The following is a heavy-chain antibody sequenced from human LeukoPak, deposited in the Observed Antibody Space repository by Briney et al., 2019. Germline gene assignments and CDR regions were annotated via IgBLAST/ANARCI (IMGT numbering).Heavy chain of an antibody. CDR2: IKQDGSEK. CDR1: GFTLRDYW. D-gene: IGHD2-15*01. Sequence: GGSLRLSCAASGFTLRDYWMSWVRQAPGKGLEWLATIKQDGSEKYYVDSVKGRFTISRDNAENSLYLQMNSLRAEDTAVYYCARSYCSGGTCYRGDYWGQGTLVTVSS. CDR3: ARSYCSGGTCYRGDY. V-gene: IGHV3-7*01. J-gene: IGHJ4*02.